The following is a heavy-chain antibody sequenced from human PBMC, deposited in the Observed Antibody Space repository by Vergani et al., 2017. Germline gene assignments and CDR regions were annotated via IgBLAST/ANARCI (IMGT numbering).Heavy chain of an antibody. CDR2: ISSSSSYI. V-gene: IGHV3-21*01. J-gene: IGHJ4*02. CDR1: GFTFRSYS. CDR3: ARDRTFDY. Sequence: EVQLVESGGGLVKPEESLRLSCAAYGFTFRSYSMNWVRQAPGKGLEWVSSISSSSSYIYYGDSVKGRFTISRDNAKNSLYLQMNSLRAEDTAVYYCARDRTFDYWGQGTLVTVSS.